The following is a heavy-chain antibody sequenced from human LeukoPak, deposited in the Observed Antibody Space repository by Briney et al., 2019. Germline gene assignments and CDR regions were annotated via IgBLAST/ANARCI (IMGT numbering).Heavy chain of an antibody. CDR1: GGSISSYY. CDR3: ASPGRGYYFDY. J-gene: IGHJ4*02. Sequence: SETLSLTCTVSGGSISSYYWSWIRQPPGKGLEWIGFIYYIGSTFYNPSLKSRVTISVDTSKNQFSLRLSSVTAADTAVYYCASPGRGYYFDYWGQGTLVTVSS. CDR2: IYYIGST. D-gene: IGHD3-10*01. V-gene: IGHV4-59*04.